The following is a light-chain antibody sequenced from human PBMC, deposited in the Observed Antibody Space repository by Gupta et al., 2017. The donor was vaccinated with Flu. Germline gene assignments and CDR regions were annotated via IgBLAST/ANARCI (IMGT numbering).Light chain of an antibody. V-gene: IGLV3-19*01. J-gene: IGLJ2*01. CDR3: NSRDSSANNRGVI. CDR2: DKN. CDR1: SLRSYY. Sequence: SSDLTQDPTVSVALGQAVRITCQGDSLRSYYANWYQQKPGQAPILVIYDKNQRPSGIPDRASGSSSGKTASLTITGARAEEEADDYCNSRDSSANNRGVIFGGGTKLTVL.